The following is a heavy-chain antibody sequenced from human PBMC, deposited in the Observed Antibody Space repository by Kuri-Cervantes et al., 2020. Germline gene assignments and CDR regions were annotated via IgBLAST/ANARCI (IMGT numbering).Heavy chain of an antibody. CDR3: ARTIPAAFGYHYYYMDV. CDR2: IYYSGST. Sequence: SETLSLTCTVSGGSISSGGYYWSWIRQHPGKGLEWIGYIYYSGSTNYNPSLKSRVTISVDTSKNQFSLKLSSVTAADTAVYYCARTIPAAFGYHYYYMDVWGKGTTVTVSS. CDR1: GGSISSGGYY. V-gene: IGHV4-61*08. J-gene: IGHJ6*03. D-gene: IGHD2-2*01.